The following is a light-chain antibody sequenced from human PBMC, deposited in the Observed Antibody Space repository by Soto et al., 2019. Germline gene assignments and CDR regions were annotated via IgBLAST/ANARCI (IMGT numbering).Light chain of an antibody. CDR2: TAN. V-gene: IGLV1-44*01. J-gene: IGLJ1*01. CDR3: AAWDDSLKGYV. CDR1: SSNVGTNT. Sequence: QSVLTQPPSASAPPGQGVTISCSGSSSNVGTNTVTWYQQLSGTAPKLLIYTANFRSSGVPERFSGSKSGTSASLAISGLQSDDEADYYCAAWDDSLKGYVFGTGTKLTVL.